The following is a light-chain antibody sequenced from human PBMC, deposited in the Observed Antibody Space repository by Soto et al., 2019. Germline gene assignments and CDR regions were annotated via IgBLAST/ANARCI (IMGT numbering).Light chain of an antibody. CDR1: QNVSIY. CDR3: QQSYKMPS. V-gene: IGKV1-39*01. CDR2: ATS. Sequence: EIPLTQSPSSLAASVGDRLTLTCRASQNVSIYLNWYQHKPGKGPTLLIHATSNLQIGVPSRFSGSGSGTEFTLTISSLEPEDFGTYYCQQSYKMPSFGQGTRLVIK. J-gene: IGKJ5*01.